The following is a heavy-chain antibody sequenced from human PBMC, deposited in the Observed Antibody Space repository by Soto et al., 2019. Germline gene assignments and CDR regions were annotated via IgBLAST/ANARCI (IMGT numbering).Heavy chain of an antibody. J-gene: IGHJ4*02. Sequence: SGPTLVNPTQTLTLTCTFSGFSLSTSGMCVSWIRQPPGKALEWLALIDWDDDKYYSTSLKTRLTISKDTSKNQVVLTMTKMDPLDTATYYCARGLRYFDWSTGFGSRYFDYWGQ. D-gene: IGHD3-9*01. V-gene: IGHV2-70*01. CDR1: GFSLSTSGMC. CDR2: IDWDDDK. CDR3: ARGLRYFDWSTGFGSRYFDY.